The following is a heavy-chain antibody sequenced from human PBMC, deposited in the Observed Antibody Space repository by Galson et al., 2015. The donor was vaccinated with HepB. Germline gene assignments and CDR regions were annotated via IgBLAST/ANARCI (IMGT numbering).Heavy chain of an antibody. J-gene: IGHJ4*02. D-gene: IGHD3-10*01. V-gene: IGHV3-53*01. Sequence: SLRLSCAASGFTVSIKYMTWVRQAPGKGLEWVSVIHNTGNTYYADSVKGRFTISRDNFKNTVYLQMNSLRAEDTAVYYCASLTIAWGQGTLVTVSS. CDR1: GFTVSIKY. CDR3: ASLTIA. CDR2: IHNTGNT.